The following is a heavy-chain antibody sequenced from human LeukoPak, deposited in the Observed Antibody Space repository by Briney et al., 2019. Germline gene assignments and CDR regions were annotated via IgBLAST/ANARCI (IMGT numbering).Heavy chain of an antibody. CDR1: GFTFSSYA. CDR3: AKCGRWLGIAVAEDY. D-gene: IGHD6-19*01. Sequence: GGSLRLSCAASGFTFSSYAMSWVRQAPGKGLEWVSAISGSGGSTYYADSVKGRFTISRDNAKNTLYLQMNSLRAEDTAVYYCAKCGRWLGIAVAEDYWGQGTLVTVSS. V-gene: IGHV3-23*01. J-gene: IGHJ4*02. CDR2: ISGSGGST.